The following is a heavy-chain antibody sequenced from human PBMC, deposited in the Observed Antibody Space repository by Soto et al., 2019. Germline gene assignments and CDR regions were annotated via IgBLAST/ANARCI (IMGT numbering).Heavy chain of an antibody. CDR2: IYYSGST. CDR1: GGSISSYY. J-gene: IGHJ4*02. V-gene: IGHV4-59*01. D-gene: IGHD6-19*01. CDR3: ARRKVSSSGWYSSFDY. Sequence: NPSETLSLTCTVSGGSISSYYWSWIRQPPGKGLEWIGYIYYSGSTNYNPSLKSRVTISVDTSKNQFSLKLSSVTAADTAVYYCARRKVSSSGWYSSFDYWGQGTLVTVSS.